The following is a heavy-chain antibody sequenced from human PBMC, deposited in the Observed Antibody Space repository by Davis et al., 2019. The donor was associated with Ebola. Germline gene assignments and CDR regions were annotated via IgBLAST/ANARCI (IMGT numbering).Heavy chain of an antibody. CDR1: GGSISTYY. V-gene: IGHV4-59*01. J-gene: IGHJ4*02. Sequence: MPSETLSPTCTVSGGSISTYYWSWIRQLPGKGLEWIGYLYFRGSTTYNPSHKSRVSISVDTSKNQFSLKLNSVTSADTAVYYCARGGSYSFDSWGQGTLVTVSS. CDR3: ARGGSYSFDS. CDR2: LYFRGST. D-gene: IGHD1-26*01.